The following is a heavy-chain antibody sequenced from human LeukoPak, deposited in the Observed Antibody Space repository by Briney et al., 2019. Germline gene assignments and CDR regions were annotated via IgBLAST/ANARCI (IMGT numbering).Heavy chain of an antibody. J-gene: IGHJ4*02. CDR3: ARDLGKSGWSTFDY. CDR1: GFTFSDYA. Sequence: PGGSLRLSCTASGFTFSDYAMSWVRQAPGKGLEWVSDISGFSGNTYYADSVKGRFTISRDNAKNSLYLQMNSLRAEDTAVYYCARDLGKSGWSTFDYWGQGTLVTVSS. D-gene: IGHD6-19*01. CDR2: ISGFSGNT. V-gene: IGHV3-23*01.